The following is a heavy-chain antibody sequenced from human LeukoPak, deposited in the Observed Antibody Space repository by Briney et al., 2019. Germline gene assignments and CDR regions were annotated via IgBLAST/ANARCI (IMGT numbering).Heavy chain of an antibody. V-gene: IGHV3-7*01. CDR2: IKQDGSEK. Sequence: PSETLSLTCTVSGYSISNGYYWGWIRQPPGKGLEWVANIKQDGSEKYYVDSVKGRFTISRDNAKNSLYLQMNSLRAEDTAVYYCGRYLQSTSGSIWGQGTLVTVSS. J-gene: IGHJ4*02. CDR3: GRYLQSTSGSI. CDR1: GYSISNGYY. D-gene: IGHD3-16*01.